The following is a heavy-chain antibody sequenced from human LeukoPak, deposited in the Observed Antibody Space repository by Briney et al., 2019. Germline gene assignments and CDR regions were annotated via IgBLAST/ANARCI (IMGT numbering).Heavy chain of an antibody. Sequence: GGSLRLACAASGFTFSRYGMHWVRQAPGKGLEWVAVISYDGSNKYYADSVKGRFTISRDNSKNTLYLQMNSLRAEDTAVYYCAKEGEGYALDYWGQGTLVTVSS. D-gene: IGHD2-2*01. J-gene: IGHJ4*02. V-gene: IGHV3-30*18. CDR1: GFTFSRYG. CDR2: ISYDGSNK. CDR3: AKEGEGYALDY.